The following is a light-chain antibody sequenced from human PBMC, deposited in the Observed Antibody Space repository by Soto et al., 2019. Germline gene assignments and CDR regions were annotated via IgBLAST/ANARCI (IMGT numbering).Light chain of an antibody. V-gene: IGKV3-20*01. J-gene: IGKJ4*01. Sequence: EIVLTQSPGTLSLSPGERATLSCRASQSVSSSYLAWYQQKPGQAPRLLIYGASSRATGIPDRFSGSGSVRDFTLTISRLEPEDFAVYYCQQYGSSPLTFGGGTKVESK. CDR2: GAS. CDR3: QQYGSSPLT. CDR1: QSVSSSY.